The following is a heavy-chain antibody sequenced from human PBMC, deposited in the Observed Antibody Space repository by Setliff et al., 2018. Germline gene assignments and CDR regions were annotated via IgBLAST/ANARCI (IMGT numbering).Heavy chain of an antibody. D-gene: IGHD3-9*01. V-gene: IGHV1-18*01. CDR3: ARDADHYDTDENPIFDY. CDR2: IKSYNGDT. Sequence: ASVKVSCKASSYTFTNYGISWVRQAPGQGLEWMGYIKSYNGDTYFARNLQGRLSMTTDASSGTAYMELTSLRSDDTAMYYCARDADHYDTDENPIFDYWGQGTLVTVSS. J-gene: IGHJ4*02. CDR1: SYTFTNYG.